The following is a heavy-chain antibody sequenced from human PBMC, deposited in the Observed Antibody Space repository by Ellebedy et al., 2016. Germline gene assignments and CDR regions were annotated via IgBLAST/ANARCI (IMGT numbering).Heavy chain of an antibody. D-gene: IGHD5-18*01. J-gene: IGHJ4*02. V-gene: IGHV3-23*01. Sequence: GESLKISCAASGFTFSSYAMSWVRQAPGKGLEWVSAISGSGGSTYYADSVKGRFTISRDNSKNTLYLQMNSLRAEDTAVYYCAKERGDTAMVIGYWGQGTLVTVSS. CDR2: ISGSGGST. CDR3: AKERGDTAMVIGY. CDR1: GFTFSSYA.